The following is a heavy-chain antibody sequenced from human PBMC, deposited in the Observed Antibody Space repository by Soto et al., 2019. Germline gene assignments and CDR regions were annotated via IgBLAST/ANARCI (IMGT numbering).Heavy chain of an antibody. D-gene: IGHD6-19*01. J-gene: IGHJ4*02. CDR3: STGYSSGWITFNFDY. CDR2: IIPIFGTA. V-gene: IGHV1-69*01. Sequence: QVQLVQSGAEVKKPGSSVTVSCKASGGTFSSYAISWVRQAPGQGLEWMGGIIPIFGTANYAQKFQGRVTITADESTSTAYMELSSLRSEDTAVYYCSTGYSSGWITFNFDYWGQGTLVTVSS. CDR1: GGTFSSYA.